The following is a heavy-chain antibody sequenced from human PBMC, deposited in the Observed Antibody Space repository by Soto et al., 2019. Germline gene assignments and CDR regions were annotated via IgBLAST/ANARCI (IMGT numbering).Heavy chain of an antibody. CDR3: ARGMGDPHAFDI. CDR2: INHSGST. V-gene: IGHV4-34*01. J-gene: IGHJ3*02. CDR1: GGSFSGYY. D-gene: IGHD3-16*01. Sequence: QVQLQQWGAGLLKPSETLSLTCAVYGGSFSGYYWSWIRQPPGKGLEWIGEINHSGSTNYNPSLKRRVTISVDTSKNQFSLKLSSVTAADTAVYYCARGMGDPHAFDIWGQGTMVTVSS.